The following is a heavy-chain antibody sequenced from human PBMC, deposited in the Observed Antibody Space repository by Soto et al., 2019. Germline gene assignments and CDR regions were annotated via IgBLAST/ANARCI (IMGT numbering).Heavy chain of an antibody. CDR2: IIPIFGTA. Sequence: SVKVSCKASGGTFSSYAISWVRQAPGQGLEWLGGIIPIFGTANYAQKFQGRVTITADKSTSTAYMELSSLRSEDTAVYYCARDNGISAYCSGGCCRYSTKNYFDYWGQGRLVSVYS. D-gene: IGHD2-15*01. V-gene: IGHV1-69*06. CDR3: ARDNGISAYCSGGCCRYSTKNYFDY. CDR1: GGTFSSYA. J-gene: IGHJ4*02.